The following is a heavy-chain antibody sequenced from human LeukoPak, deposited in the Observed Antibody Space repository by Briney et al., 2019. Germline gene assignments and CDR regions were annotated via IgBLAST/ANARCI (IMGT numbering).Heavy chain of an antibody. V-gene: IGHV7-4-1*02. CDR1: GYTFTSYA. D-gene: IGHD3-22*01. J-gene: IGHJ4*02. CDR2: INANTGNP. CDR3: AREGGRTSSDLYYDSSGYYYY. Sequence: ASVKVSCKASGYTFTSYAMNWVRQAPGQGLEWMGWINANTGNPTYAQGFTGRFVFSLDTSVSTAYLQISSLKAEDTAVYYCAREGGRTSSDLYYDSSGYYYYWGQGTPVTVSS.